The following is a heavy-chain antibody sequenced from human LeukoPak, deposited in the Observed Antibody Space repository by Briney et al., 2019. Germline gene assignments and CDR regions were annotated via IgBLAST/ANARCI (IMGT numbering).Heavy chain of an antibody. Sequence: SQTLSLTCAISGDSVASNSAAWNWIRQSPSRGLEGLGRTYVRYKWYNDYAVSVKSRITINTDTSKNQFSLQLNSVTPEDTAVYYCARGDSTYSSSWYMDVWGKGTTVTVSS. CDR1: GDSVASNSAA. CDR2: TYVRYKWYN. D-gene: IGHD6-13*01. V-gene: IGHV6-1*01. CDR3: ARGDSTYSSSWYMDV. J-gene: IGHJ6*03.